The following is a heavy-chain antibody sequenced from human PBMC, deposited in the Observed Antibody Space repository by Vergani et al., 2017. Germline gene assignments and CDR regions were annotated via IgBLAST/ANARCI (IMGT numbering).Heavy chain of an antibody. V-gene: IGHV1-58*02. Sequence: QMQLVQSGPEVKKPGTSVKVSCKASGFTFTSSSMQWVRQARGPRLEWIGWIVVGSGNTNYAQKFQERVTITRDMSTSTAYMELSSRRSEDTAVYYCAAALAGVGSGSYQFILGLNDWGQGTLVTVSS. CDR3: AAALAGVGSGSYQFILGLND. D-gene: IGHD3-10*01. J-gene: IGHJ4*02. CDR1: GFTFTSSS. CDR2: IVVGSGNT.